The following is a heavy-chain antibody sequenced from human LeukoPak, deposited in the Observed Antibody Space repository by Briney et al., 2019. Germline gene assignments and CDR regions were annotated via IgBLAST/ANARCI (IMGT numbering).Heavy chain of an antibody. V-gene: IGHV3-33*01. CDR3: ARDIGNFDSGSSNLDY. Sequence: PGGSLRLSCVASGFTFSSYGMFWVRQAPGKGLEWVAVIWYDGSKKHYGDSVKGRFSVSRDDSKNTLYLQMNSLRAEDTAVYYCARDIGNFDSGSSNLDYWGQGTLVTVSS. D-gene: IGHD3-10*01. CDR1: GFTFSSYG. J-gene: IGHJ4*02. CDR2: IWYDGSKK.